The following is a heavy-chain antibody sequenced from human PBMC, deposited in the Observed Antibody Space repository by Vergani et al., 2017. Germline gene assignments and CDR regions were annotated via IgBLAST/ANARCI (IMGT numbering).Heavy chain of an antibody. J-gene: IGHJ4*02. V-gene: IGHV3-48*01. CDR3: AKDGSSWYGTEPFDY. CDR2: ISSSSSTI. Sequence: EVQLVESGGGLVQPGGSLRLSCAASGFTVSSNYMSWVRQAPGKGLEWVSYISSSSSTIYYADSVKGRFTISRDNSKNTLYLQMNSLRAEDTAVYYCAKDGSSWYGTEPFDYWGQGTLVTVSS. CDR1: GFTVSSNY. D-gene: IGHD6-13*01.